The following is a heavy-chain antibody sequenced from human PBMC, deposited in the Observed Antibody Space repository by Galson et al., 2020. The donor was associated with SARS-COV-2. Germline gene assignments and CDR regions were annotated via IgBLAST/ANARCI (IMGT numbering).Heavy chain of an antibody. Sequence: GESLKISCKASGYTFTSYDINWVRQATGQGLEWMGWMNPNSGNTGYAQKFQGRVTMTRNTSISTAYMELSSLRSEDTAVYYCVRATMVRGVIIPHSYGMDVWGQGTTVTVSS. J-gene: IGHJ6*02. V-gene: IGHV1-8*01. CDR3: VRATMVRGVIIPHSYGMDV. CDR2: MNPNSGNT. D-gene: IGHD3-10*01. CDR1: GYTFTSYD.